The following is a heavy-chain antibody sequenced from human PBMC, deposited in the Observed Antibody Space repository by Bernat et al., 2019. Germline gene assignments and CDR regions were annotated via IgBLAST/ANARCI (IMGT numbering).Heavy chain of an antibody. V-gene: IGHV3-30-3*01. Sequence: QVQLVESGGGVVQPGRSLRLSCAASGFTFSSYAMHWVRQAPGKGLEWVAVILYDGSNKYYADSVKGRFTISRDNSKNTLYLQMNSLRAEDTAVYYCARDPHCSSTSCYTFAGAFDIWGQGTMVTVSS. CDR3: ARDPHCSSTSCYTFAGAFDI. CDR2: ILYDGSNK. J-gene: IGHJ3*02. D-gene: IGHD2-2*02. CDR1: GFTFSSYA.